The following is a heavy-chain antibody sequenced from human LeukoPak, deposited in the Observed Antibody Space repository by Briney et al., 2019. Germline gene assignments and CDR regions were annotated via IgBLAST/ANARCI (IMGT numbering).Heavy chain of an antibody. CDR2: IGIAGDT. CDR1: GFTFGSYD. V-gene: IGHV3-13*01. Sequence: GGSLRLSCVASGFTFGSYDMNWVRQAPGKGLEWVSGIGIAGDTYYPGSVKGRFTISRDNSKNTLYLQMNSLRAEDTAVYYCVKDDNSGWFPPLDFWGQGTLVTVSS. CDR3: VKDDNSGWFPPLDF. J-gene: IGHJ4*02. D-gene: IGHD6-19*01.